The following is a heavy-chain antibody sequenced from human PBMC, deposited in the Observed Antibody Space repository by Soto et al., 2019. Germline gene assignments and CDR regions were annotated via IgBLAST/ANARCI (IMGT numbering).Heavy chain of an antibody. Sequence: SGPTLVNPTETLTLTCTVSGFSLSDGRMGVSWIRQPPGRALEWLVHIFSDDEKSYSTSLKSRLTISKDTSKGKVVLTMTNIEPVDTATDYCAQMKSDDKFIYGEYNYYYHGMDVWREGTKVTVPS. CDR3: AQMKSDDKFIYGEYNYYYHGMDV. CDR1: GFSLSDGRMG. CDR2: IFSDDEK. V-gene: IGHV2-26*01. D-gene: IGHD3-3*02. J-gene: IGHJ6*04.